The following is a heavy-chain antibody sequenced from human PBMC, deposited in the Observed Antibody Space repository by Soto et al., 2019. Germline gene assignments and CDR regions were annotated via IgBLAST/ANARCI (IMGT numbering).Heavy chain of an antibody. D-gene: IGHD5-12*01. CDR1: GGSISIGGYS. CDR2: IYHSGST. Sequence: QLQLQESGSGLVKPSQTLSLTCAVSGGSISIGGYSWSCVRQPPGTGLEWIGYIYHSGSTYYNPSLKSRVTISVDRSKNQFSLKLSSVTAADTAVYYCAAGGGLPRYYWGQGTLVTVSS. J-gene: IGHJ4*02. CDR3: AAGGGLPRYY. V-gene: IGHV4-30-2*01.